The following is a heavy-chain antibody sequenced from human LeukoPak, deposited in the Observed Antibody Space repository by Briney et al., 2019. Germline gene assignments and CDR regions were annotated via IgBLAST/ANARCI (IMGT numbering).Heavy chain of an antibody. Sequence: GGSLRLSCAASASTFSSYAISWVRQAPGKGLEWVAVISYDGSNKYYADSVKGRFTISRDNSKNTLYLQMNSLRAGDTAVYYCARDPLPRYSSGWYGEGYFDYWGQGTLVTVSS. CDR3: ARDPLPRYSSGWYGEGYFDY. D-gene: IGHD6-19*01. J-gene: IGHJ4*02. CDR1: ASTFSSYA. CDR2: ISYDGSNK. V-gene: IGHV3-30-3*01.